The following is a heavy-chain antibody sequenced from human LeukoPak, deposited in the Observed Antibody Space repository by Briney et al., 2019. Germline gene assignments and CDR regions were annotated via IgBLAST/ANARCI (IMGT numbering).Heavy chain of an antibody. CDR2: IYHSGST. CDR1: GGSISSGGYS. CDR3: ARGGDVGYSYGFDY. D-gene: IGHD5-18*01. J-gene: IGHJ4*02. Sequence: SRTLSLTCAVSGGSISSGGYSWSWIRQPPGKGLEWIGYIYHSGSTYYNPSLKSRVTISVDRSKNQFSLKLSSVTAADTAVYYCARGGDVGYSYGFDYWGQGTLVTVSS. V-gene: IGHV4-30-2*01.